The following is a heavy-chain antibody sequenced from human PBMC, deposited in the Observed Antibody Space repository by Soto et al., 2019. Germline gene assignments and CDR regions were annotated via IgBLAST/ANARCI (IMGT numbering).Heavy chain of an antibody. D-gene: IGHD5-12*01. Sequence: SETLSLTCTVSGGSISSYYWSWIRQPPGKGLEWIGYIYYIGITTHNPSLKSRVTISVDTSKNHLSLRLSSVTAADTAVYYCARAPLRNYFDYWGQGTLVTVSS. CDR2: IYYIGIT. CDR3: ARAPLRNYFDY. CDR1: GGSISSYY. V-gene: IGHV4-59*01. J-gene: IGHJ4*02.